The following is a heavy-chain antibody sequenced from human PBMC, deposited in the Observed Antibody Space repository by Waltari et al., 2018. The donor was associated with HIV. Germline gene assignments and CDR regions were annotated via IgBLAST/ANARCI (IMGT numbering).Heavy chain of an antibody. Sequence: EVQLVQSGAEVKKPGESLKISCKGSGFSFTSYWIGWVHQMPGKGLEWMGIIYPYDSDTRYSPSFQGQVTISSDKSIDTAYLQWSSLKVSDTATYYCARQSIRTTYRPHYYYGMDVWGQGTTVTVSS. D-gene: IGHD3-3*02. V-gene: IGHV5-51*07. CDR3: ARQSIRTTYRPHYYYGMDV. J-gene: IGHJ6*02. CDR1: GFSFTSYW. CDR2: IYPYDSDT.